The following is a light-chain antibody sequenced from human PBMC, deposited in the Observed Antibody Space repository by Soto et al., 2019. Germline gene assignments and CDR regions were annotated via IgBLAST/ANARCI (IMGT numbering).Light chain of an antibody. Sequence: EIVLTQSPGTLSLSPGERAILSCRASQSVNSNYLAWYQQKPGQAPRLLIYGASSRATGVPNRFSGSGSGTDFTLTISSLEPEDFAVYDGHQYGLSPRHPFGQGTKLEIK. CDR1: QSVNSNY. CDR2: GAS. J-gene: IGKJ2*01. CDR3: HQYGLSPRHP. V-gene: IGKV3-20*01.